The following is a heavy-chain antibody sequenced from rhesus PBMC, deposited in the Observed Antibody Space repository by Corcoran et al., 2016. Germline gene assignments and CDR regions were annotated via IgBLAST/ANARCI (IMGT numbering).Heavy chain of an antibody. V-gene: IGHV4-127*01. J-gene: IGHJ4*01. CDR1: GSSISSGFG. Sequence: QVHLQESGSGLGKPSATLSLTCADYGSSISSGFGWLSLPPPPGGGVEWIVYICGSSGRTNYNPSPTSRVTISKDTSKNQFSLQLRSVTAADTAVYYCARRTNNFWSGYTIDYWGQGVLVTVSS. CDR3: ARRTNNFWSGYTIDY. D-gene: IGHD3-3*01. CDR2: ICGSSGRT.